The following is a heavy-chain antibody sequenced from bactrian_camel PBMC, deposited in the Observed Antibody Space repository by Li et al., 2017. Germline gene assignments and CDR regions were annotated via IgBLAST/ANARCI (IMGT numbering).Heavy chain of an antibody. Sequence: VQLVESGGGLVQPGGSLRVSCAASGLAIGYYYMSWVRQAPGKGLEWVSTIAGDSSDTYSADSVKGRFTISRDNAKNTVYLQMNSLKFEDTALYYCATARTMGYVRLSVAEFGYWGQGTQVTVS. CDR3: ATARTMGYVRLSVAEFGY. J-gene: IGHJ6*01. CDR2: IAGDSSDT. CDR1: GLAIGYYY. V-gene: IGHV3-2*01. D-gene: IGHD5*01.